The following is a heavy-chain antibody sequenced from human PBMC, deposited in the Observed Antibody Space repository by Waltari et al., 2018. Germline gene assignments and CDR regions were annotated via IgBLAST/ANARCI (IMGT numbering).Heavy chain of an antibody. V-gene: IGHV3-30*01. D-gene: IGHD6-19*01. CDR2: ISNDGTNK. CDR1: GFIVRNYA. Sequence: QVQLVESGGGVVQPGRSLRLSCAASGFIVRNYAVHWFRQAPGKGLEWVTKISNDGTNKYYADSVKGRFTSSRDNSKNTLYLQMNSLRPDDTAVYYCARDSDSSGWYIDYWGQGTLVTVSS. J-gene: IGHJ4*02. CDR3: ARDSDSSGWYIDY.